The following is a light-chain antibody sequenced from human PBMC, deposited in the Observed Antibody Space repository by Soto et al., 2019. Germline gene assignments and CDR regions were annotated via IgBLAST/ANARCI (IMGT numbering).Light chain of an antibody. CDR2: EVT. J-gene: IGLJ3*02. CDR1: SSDVGGHNF. CDR3: SSYTSSYTWV. Sequence: QSVLTQPASVSGSPGQSITISCTGTSSDVGGHNFVSWFQQHPGKAPKLIIYEVTNRPSGVSNRFSGSKSANTASLTISGLQAEDEAHYYCSSYTSSYTWVFGGGTKVTVL. V-gene: IGLV2-14*01.